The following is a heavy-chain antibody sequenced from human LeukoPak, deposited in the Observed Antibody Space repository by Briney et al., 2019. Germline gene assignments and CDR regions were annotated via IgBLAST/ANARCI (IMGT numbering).Heavy chain of an antibody. J-gene: IGHJ4*02. V-gene: IGHV4-59*01. CDR2: IYYSGST. D-gene: IGHD6-19*01. CDR3: ARARSSGWYDATDY. CDR1: GGSISSYY. Sequence: PSETLSLTCTVSGGSISSYYWSWIRQPPGKGLEWIGYIYYSGSTNYNPSLKSRVSISVDTSKSQFSLKLSSVTAADTAVYYCARARSSGWYDATDYWGQGTLVTVSS.